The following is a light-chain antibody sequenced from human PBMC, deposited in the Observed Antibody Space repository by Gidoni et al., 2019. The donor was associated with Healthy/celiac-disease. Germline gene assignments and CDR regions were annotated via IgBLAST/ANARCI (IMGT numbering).Light chain of an antibody. CDR2: WAS. J-gene: IGKJ2*01. Sequence: SNNKNYLALYQQKPGQPPKLLIYWASTRESGVPDRFSDSRSGTDFTLTISSLQAEDVAVYYCQQYYSTPYTFXQXTKLEIK. CDR1: SNNKNY. V-gene: IGKV4-1*01. CDR3: QQYYSTPYT.